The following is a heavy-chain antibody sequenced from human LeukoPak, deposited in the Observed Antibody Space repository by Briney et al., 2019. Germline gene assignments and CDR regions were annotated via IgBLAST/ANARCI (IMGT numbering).Heavy chain of an antibody. V-gene: IGHV1-69*04. CDR1: GGTFSSYA. J-gene: IGHJ3*02. Sequence: SVTVSCTASGGTFSSYAISWVRQAPGQGLEWMGRIIPILGIANYAQKFQGRVTITADKSTSTAYMELSSLRSEDTAVYYCASPPIANIVATIYDAFDIWGQGTMVTVSS. CDR2: IIPILGIA. D-gene: IGHD5-12*01. CDR3: ASPPIANIVATIYDAFDI.